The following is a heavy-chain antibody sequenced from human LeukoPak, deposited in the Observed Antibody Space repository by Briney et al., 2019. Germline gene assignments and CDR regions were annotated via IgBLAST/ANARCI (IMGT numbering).Heavy chain of an antibody. Sequence: GGSLRLSCAASGFTFSSYAMSWVRQAPGKGLEWVSAISGSGGSTYYADSVKGRFTISRDNSKNTLYLQMNSLRAEDTAAYYCAKDVDSSGYYLDYWGQGTLVTVSS. CDR2: ISGSGGST. J-gene: IGHJ4*02. CDR1: GFTFSSYA. D-gene: IGHD3-22*01. V-gene: IGHV3-23*01. CDR3: AKDVDSSGYYLDY.